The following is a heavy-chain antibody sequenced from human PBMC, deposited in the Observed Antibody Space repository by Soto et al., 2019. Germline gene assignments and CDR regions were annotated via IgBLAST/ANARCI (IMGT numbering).Heavy chain of an antibody. J-gene: IGHJ4*02. Sequence: ASVKVSCKASGGTFSSYAISWVRQAPGQGLEWMGGIIPIFGTANYAQKFQGRVTITADESTSTAYMELSSLRSEDTAVYYCARAYYYGSGSYYIFDYWGQGTLVTVSS. CDR1: GGTFSSYA. D-gene: IGHD3-10*01. V-gene: IGHV1-69*13. CDR2: IIPIFGTA. CDR3: ARAYYYGSGSYYIFDY.